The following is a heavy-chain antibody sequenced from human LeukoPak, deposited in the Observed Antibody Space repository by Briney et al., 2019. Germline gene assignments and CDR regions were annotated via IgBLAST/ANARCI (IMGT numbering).Heavy chain of an antibody. CDR1: GGSISSYY. CDR2: IYSGGST. Sequence: ETLSLTCTVSGGSISSYYWSWVRQAPGKGLEWVSVIYSGGSTYYADSVKGRFTISRDNSKNTLYLQMNSLRAEDTAVYYCARDWASLLWGQGTLVTVSS. D-gene: IGHD3-16*02. V-gene: IGHV3-66*01. CDR3: ARDWASLL. J-gene: IGHJ4*02.